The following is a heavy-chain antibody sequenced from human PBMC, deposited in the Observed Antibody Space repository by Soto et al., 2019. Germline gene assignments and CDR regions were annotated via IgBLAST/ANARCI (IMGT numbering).Heavy chain of an antibody. CDR1: GFTVSSNY. V-gene: IGHV3-53*04. J-gene: IGHJ4*02. CDR2: IYSGGNT. Sequence: PGGSLRLSCAASGFTVSSNYMSWVRQAPGKGLEWVSVIYSGGNTYYADSVKGRFTISRHNSKNTLFLQMNSVRVEDTAVYYCARAGPTTSLFPTTFDYWGQGTLVTVSS. CDR3: ARAGPTTSLFPTTFDY. D-gene: IGHD1-26*01.